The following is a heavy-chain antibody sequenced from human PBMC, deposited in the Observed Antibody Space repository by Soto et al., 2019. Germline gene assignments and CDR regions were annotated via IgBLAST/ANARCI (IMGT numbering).Heavy chain of an antibody. CDR3: AREIQIAAADPSAFDI. CDR1: GFAFSSYT. J-gene: IGHJ3*02. V-gene: IGHV3-21*02. Sequence: EVQLVESGGGLVKPGGSLRLSCAASGFAFSSYTMNWVRQAPGKGLEWVSFLSSSSNYIYYSDSVKGRFTISRDDAKNSLYLQMNSLRAEDTAVYYCAREIQIAAADPSAFDIWGPGTMVIVSS. D-gene: IGHD6-13*01. CDR2: LSSSSNYI.